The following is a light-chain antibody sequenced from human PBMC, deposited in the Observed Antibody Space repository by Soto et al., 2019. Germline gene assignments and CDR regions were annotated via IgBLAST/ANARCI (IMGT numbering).Light chain of an antibody. Sequence: EIVLTQSPGTLSLSPGERATLSCRASQSVSNNYLAWYQQKPGPPPRLLNDGSNNAATGTPDRCSGGGSRTVFTLTISILEPEDVVLYYYQHNGSSPGTFGQGTKVDIK. CDR3: QHNGSSPGT. CDR2: GSN. J-gene: IGKJ1*01. V-gene: IGKV3-20*01. CDR1: QSVSNNY.